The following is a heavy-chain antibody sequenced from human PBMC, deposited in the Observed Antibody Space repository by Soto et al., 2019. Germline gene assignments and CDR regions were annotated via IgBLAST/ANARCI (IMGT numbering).Heavy chain of an antibody. Sequence: SLKFSCKASGGTFSSYSISWVRQAPGQGLEWMGGIIPIFGTANYAQKFQGRATITADESTSTAYMELSSLRSEDTAVYYCARDVDTAMVSGGFWFDPWGQGTLVTVSS. CDR2: IIPIFGTA. D-gene: IGHD5-18*01. J-gene: IGHJ5*02. V-gene: IGHV1-69*13. CDR3: ARDVDTAMVSGGFWFDP. CDR1: GGTFSSYS.